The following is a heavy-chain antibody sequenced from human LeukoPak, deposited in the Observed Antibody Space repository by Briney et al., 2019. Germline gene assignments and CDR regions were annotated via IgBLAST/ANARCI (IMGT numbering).Heavy chain of an antibody. CDR3: ARRLPRVKNFDY. Sequence: SETLSLTCAVYGGSFSGYYWSWIRQPPGKGLEWIGEISHSGSTNYNPSLKSRVTISVDTSKNQFSLKLSSVTAAETAVYYCARRLPRVKNFDYWGQGTLVTVSS. V-gene: IGHV4-34*01. J-gene: IGHJ4*02. CDR2: ISHSGST. CDR1: GGSFSGYY. D-gene: IGHD3-3*01.